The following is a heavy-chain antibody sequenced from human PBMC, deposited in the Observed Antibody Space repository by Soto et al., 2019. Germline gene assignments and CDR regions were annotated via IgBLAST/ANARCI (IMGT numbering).Heavy chain of an antibody. V-gene: IGHV5-10-1*01. Sequence: LGESLKISCKGSGYSFAGYWITWVRQKPGKGLEWMGRIDPSDSHTYYSPSFRGHVTISATKSITTVFLQWSSLRASDTAMYYCARQIYDSDTGPNFQYYFDSWGQGTPVTVSS. CDR2: IDPSDSHT. D-gene: IGHD3-22*01. CDR3: ARQIYDSDTGPNFQYYFDS. CDR1: GYSFAGYW. J-gene: IGHJ4*02.